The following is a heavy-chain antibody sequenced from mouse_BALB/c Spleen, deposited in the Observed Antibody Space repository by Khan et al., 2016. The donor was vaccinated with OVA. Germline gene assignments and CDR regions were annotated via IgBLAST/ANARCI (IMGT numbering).Heavy chain of an antibody. V-gene: IGHV1-55*01. CDR3: ARRNYYGTVLFDY. J-gene: IGHJ2*01. D-gene: IGHD1-1*01. Sequence: QVQLQQSGAELVKPGTSVKLSCKASGYNFTSYWINWVKLRPGQGLEWIGDIYPGSGSTKYNEKFKSKATLTVDTSSSTAYIQLISLASEDSALYYGARRNYYGTVLFDYWGQGTTLTVSS. CDR2: IYPGSGST. CDR1: GYNFTSYW.